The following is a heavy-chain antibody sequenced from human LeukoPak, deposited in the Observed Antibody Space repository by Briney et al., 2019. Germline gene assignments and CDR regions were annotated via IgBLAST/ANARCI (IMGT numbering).Heavy chain of an antibody. CDR2: IYTSGST. J-gene: IGHJ6*03. CDR3: ARGNYYMDV. CDR1: GGSISSGSYY. V-gene: IGHV4-61*02. Sequence: SETLSLTCTVSGGSISSGSYYWSWIRQPAGKGLEWIGRIYTSGSTNYNPSLKSRVTISVETSKNQFSLKLSSVTAADTAVYYCARGNYYMDVWGKGTTVTVSS.